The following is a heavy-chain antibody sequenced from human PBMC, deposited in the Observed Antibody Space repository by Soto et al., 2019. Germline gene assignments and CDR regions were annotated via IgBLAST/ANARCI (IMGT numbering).Heavy chain of an antibody. D-gene: IGHD2-2*01. CDR3: ARVKDIVVVPAAKDRNWFDP. CDR2: INHSGST. V-gene: IGHV4-34*01. CDR1: GGSFSGYY. J-gene: IGHJ5*02. Sequence: SETLSLTCAVYGGSFSGYYWSWIRQPPGKGLEWVGEINHSGSTNYNPSLKSRVTISVDTSKNQFSLKLSSVTAADTAVYYCARVKDIVVVPAAKDRNWFDPWGQGTLVTVSS.